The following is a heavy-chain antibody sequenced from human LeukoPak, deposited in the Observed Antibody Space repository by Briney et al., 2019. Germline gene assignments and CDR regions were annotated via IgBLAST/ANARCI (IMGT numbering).Heavy chain of an antibody. CDR3: TRPHSSSWS. V-gene: IGHV3-66*01. D-gene: IGHD6-13*01. J-gene: IGHJ5*02. CDR2: IYSGGST. Sequence: PGGSLRLSYAASGFTVSSNYMSWVRQAPGKGLEWVSVIYSGGSTYYADSVKGRFTISRDDSKNTAYLQMNSLKTEDTAVYYCTRPHSSSWSWGQGTLVTVSS. CDR1: GFTVSSNY.